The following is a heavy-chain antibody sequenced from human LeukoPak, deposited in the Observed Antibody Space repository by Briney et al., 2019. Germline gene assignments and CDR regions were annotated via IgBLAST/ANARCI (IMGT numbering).Heavy chain of an antibody. CDR3: AKAMIVAVITISGRDVFDI. D-gene: IGHD3-22*01. CDR1: GFTFSSYA. CDR2: ITGSGDTT. J-gene: IGHJ3*02. Sequence: GGSLRLSCAASGFTFSSYAVTWVRQAPGKGLEWVSSITGSGDTTFYADSVKGRFTISRDNSKNTLYLQMHSLRAEDTAVYYCAKAMIVAVITISGRDVFDIWGQGTMVTVSS. V-gene: IGHV3-23*01.